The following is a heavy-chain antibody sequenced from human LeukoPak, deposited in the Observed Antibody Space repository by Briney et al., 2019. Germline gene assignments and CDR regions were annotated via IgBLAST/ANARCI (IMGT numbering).Heavy chain of an antibody. J-gene: IGHJ4*02. V-gene: IGHV3-74*01. D-gene: IGHD2-15*01. CDR1: GFTFSNYW. Sequence: PGGSLRLSCAASGFTFSNYWMHWVRQVPGKGLVWVSRINDDGSATFYADSVKGRFTISRDNAKNTLFLQMNSLRAEDTAVYYCAKGVGFALDYWGQGTLVTVSS. CDR3: AKGVGFALDY. CDR2: INDDGSAT.